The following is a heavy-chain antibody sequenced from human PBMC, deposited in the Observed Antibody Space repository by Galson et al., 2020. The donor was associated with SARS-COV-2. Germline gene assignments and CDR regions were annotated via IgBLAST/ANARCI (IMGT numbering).Heavy chain of an antibody. J-gene: IGHJ5*02. CDR2: IYYSGST. D-gene: IGHD5-18*01. CDR1: GDSISGSTYY. CDR3: ARRVGYSYGYHWFDP. V-gene: IGHV4-39*01. Sequence: SETLSLTCTLSGDSISGSTYYWGWIRQPPGKGLEWIGSIYYSGSTYYNPSLKSRVTISVDTSKNQFSLHLSSVTAADTAVYYCARRVGYSYGYHWFDPWGQGTLVTVSS.